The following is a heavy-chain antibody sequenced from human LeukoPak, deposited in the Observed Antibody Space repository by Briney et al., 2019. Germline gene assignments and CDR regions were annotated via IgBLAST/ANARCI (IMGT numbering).Heavy chain of an antibody. V-gene: IGHV4-59*08. CDR1: GGSISRYY. D-gene: IGHD5-24*01. CDR3: AILVSVERWLQFDPHFDY. J-gene: IGHJ4*02. CDR2: IYYQGST. Sequence: PSETLSLTCTVSGGSISRYYWSWIRQPPGKGLEWIGYIYYQGSTNYNPSLKSRVTISVDTSKSQFSLKLSSVTAADTAVYYCAILVSVERWLQFDPHFDYWGQGTLVTVSS.